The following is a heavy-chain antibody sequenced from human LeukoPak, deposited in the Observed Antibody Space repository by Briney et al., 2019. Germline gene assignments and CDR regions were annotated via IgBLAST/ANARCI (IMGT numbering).Heavy chain of an antibody. Sequence: GESLKISCKGSGYSFTSYWIGWVRHMPGEGLEWMGIIYPGDSDTRYSPSFQGQVTISADKSISTAYLQWSSLKASDTAMYYCARHGRYSSSWVDYWGQGTLVTVSS. V-gene: IGHV5-51*01. J-gene: IGHJ4*02. CDR2: IYPGDSDT. CDR3: ARHGRYSSSWVDY. CDR1: GYSFTSYW. D-gene: IGHD6-13*01.